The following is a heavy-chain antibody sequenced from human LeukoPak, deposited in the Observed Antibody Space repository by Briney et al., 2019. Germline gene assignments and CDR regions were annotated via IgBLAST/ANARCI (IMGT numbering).Heavy chain of an antibody. D-gene: IGHD2-21*02. CDR3: ARDESDEGWFDP. CDR2: IWYDGSNK. J-gene: IGHJ5*02. V-gene: IGHV3-33*01. Sequence: GRSLRLSCAASGFTFSSYGMHWVRQAPGMGLEWVAVIWYDGSNKYYADSVKGRFTISRDNSKNTLYLQMNSLRAEDTAVYYCARDESDEGWFDPWGQGTLVTVSS. CDR1: GFTFSSYG.